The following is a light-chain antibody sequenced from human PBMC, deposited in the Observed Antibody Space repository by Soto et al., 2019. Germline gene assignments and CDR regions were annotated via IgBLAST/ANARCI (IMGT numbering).Light chain of an antibody. CDR2: AAS. CDR1: QTISSW. J-gene: IGKJ5*01. Sequence: DIQMTHSPSTLSASVGDRVTITCRSSQTISSWLAWYQQKPGKAPKLLIYAASTLQTGVPSRFSGSGSGTEFTLTISSLQPEDFATYHCQQLTSYPRSTFGQGTRLEIK. CDR3: QQLTSYPRST. V-gene: IGKV1-5*01.